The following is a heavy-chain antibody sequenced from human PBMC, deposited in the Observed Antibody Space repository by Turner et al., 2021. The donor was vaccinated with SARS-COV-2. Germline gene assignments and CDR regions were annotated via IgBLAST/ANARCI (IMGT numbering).Heavy chain of an antibody. CDR3: AKGLGGYCSGGSCYSGIVDY. J-gene: IGHJ4*02. CDR1: GFPFRSYG. CDR2: ISYDGSNK. V-gene: IGHV3-30*18. Sequence: QVQLVASGGGVVQPGRSLSLSCSASGFPFRSYGMHWVRQAPGKGLEWVAVISYDGSNKYYADSVKGRFTISRDNSKNTLYLQMNSLRAEDTAVYYCAKGLGGYCSGGSCYSGIVDYWGQGTLVTVSS. D-gene: IGHD2-15*01.